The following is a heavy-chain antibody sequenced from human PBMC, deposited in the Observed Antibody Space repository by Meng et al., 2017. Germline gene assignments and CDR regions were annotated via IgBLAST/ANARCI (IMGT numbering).Heavy chain of an antibody. J-gene: IGHJ6*02. CDR2: ISGGGNTI. CDR3: ARFKHDDTPYYYYCPMDV. Sequence: GESLKISCTASGFTFSDYYMSWIRQAPGKGLEWVSHISGGGNTIYYADSVKGRFTISRDNAKNSLYLQMNSLCADDTAVYYCARFKHDDTPYYYYCPMDVWGQGTTVTVSS. CDR1: GFTFSDYY. D-gene: IGHD1-1*01. V-gene: IGHV3-11*01.